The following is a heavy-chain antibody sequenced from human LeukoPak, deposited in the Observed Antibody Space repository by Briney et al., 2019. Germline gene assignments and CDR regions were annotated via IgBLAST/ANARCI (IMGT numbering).Heavy chain of an antibody. D-gene: IGHD1-26*01. CDR2: IYHSGST. CDR1: GYSISSGYY. CDR3: ARHRSGSPVSAFDI. V-gene: IGHV4-38-2*01. J-gene: IGHJ3*02. Sequence: SETLSLTCAVSGYSISSGYYWGWIRQPPGNGLEWIGSIYHSGSTYYNPSLKSRVTISVDTSKNQFSLKLSSVTAADTAVYYCARHRSGSPVSAFDIWGQGTMVTVSS.